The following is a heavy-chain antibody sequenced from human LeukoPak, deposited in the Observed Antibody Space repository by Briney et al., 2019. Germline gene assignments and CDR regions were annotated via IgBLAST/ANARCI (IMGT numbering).Heavy chain of an antibody. CDR2: ISDDGSKT. J-gene: IGHJ3*02. Sequence: PGRCLRLSCAASRFTFSSYHMHWVRQAPGKGLEWLAVISDDGSKTYHTDSVRGRFTISRDNSENTLFLQMNSLRGEDTAVYYCARDKGTIWNSQNDPFDIWGQGTMVTVSS. D-gene: IGHD1-7*01. CDR1: RFTFSSYH. CDR3: ARDKGTIWNSQNDPFDI. V-gene: IGHV3-30*06.